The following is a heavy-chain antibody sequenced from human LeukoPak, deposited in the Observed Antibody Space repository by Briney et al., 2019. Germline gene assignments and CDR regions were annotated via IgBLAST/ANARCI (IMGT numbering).Heavy chain of an antibody. CDR1: GFTVSSNY. V-gene: IGHV3-53*01. J-gene: IGHJ4*02. D-gene: IGHD3-10*01. Sequence: GGSLRLSCAASGFTVSSNYMSWVRQAPGKGLEWVSVIYSGGSTYYAGSVKGRFTISRDNSKNTLYLQMNSLRAEDTAVYYCTKGLWAGVSAARDWGQGTLVTVSS. CDR2: IYSGGST. CDR3: TKGLWAGVSAARD.